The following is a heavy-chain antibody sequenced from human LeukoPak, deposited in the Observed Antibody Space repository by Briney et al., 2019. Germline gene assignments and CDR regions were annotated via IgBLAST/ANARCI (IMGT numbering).Heavy chain of an antibody. V-gene: IGHV3-30*04. CDR3: AKDRSSNWALDY. CDR1: GFTLSSYA. D-gene: IGHD1-1*01. CDR2: ISYDGANK. J-gene: IGHJ4*02. Sequence: GRSLRLSCAASGFTLSSYAMHWVRQAPGKGLEWVAVISYDGANKYYADSVKGRFTISRDNSKNTLYLQMNSLRAEDTAVYYCAKDRSSNWALDYWGQGTLVTVSS.